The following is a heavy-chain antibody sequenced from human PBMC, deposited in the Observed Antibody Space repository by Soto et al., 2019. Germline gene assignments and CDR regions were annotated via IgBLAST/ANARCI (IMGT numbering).Heavy chain of an antibody. D-gene: IGHD4-17*01. J-gene: IGHJ4*02. V-gene: IGHV4-30-2*01. CDR1: GGSISSVGYS. CDR2: IYHSGST. CDR3: ARVLRWTPRSYYFDY. Sequence: QLQLQESGSGLVKPSQTLSLTCAVSGGSISSVGYSWSWIRQPPGKVLEWIGYIYHSGSTYYNPSLKSRVTLSIDRSKHQFSLKLSSVTAADTAMYYCARVLRWTPRSYYFDYWGQGTLVTVSS.